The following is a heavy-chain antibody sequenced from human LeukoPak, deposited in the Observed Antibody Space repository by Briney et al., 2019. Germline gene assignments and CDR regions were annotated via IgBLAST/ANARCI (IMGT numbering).Heavy chain of an antibody. CDR2: ISSSSSYI. D-gene: IGHD1-26*01. CDR1: GFTFSSYS. V-gene: IGHV3-21*01. J-gene: IGHJ3*02. CDR3: ARFNSGSCFGAFDI. Sequence: GGSLRLSCAASGFTFSSYSMNWVRQAPGKGLEWVSSISSSSSYIYYADSVKGRFTISRDNAKNSLYLQMNSLRAEDTAVYYCARFNSGSCFGAFDIWGQGTMVTVSS.